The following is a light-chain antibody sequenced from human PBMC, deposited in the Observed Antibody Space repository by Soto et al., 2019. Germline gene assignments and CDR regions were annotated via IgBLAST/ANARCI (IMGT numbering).Light chain of an antibody. CDR2: AAS. V-gene: IGKV1-39*01. CDR1: QSISTY. J-gene: IGKJ5*01. CDR3: QQSHSTPIT. Sequence: DIQMTQSPSSLSASVGDRVTITCRTSQSISTYLNWYQQKPGEAPKLLIYAASSLQGGVPSRFSCSGSGTDFTLTISTLEPEDFATYYCQQSHSTPITFGQGTRLEIK.